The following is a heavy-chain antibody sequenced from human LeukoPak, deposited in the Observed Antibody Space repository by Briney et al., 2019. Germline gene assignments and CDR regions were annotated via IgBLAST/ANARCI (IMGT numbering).Heavy chain of an antibody. Sequence: ASVKVSCTASGYTFTGYYMHWVRQAPGQGLEWMGWINPNSGGTNYAQKFQGRVTMTRDTSISTAYMELSRLRSDGTAVYYCARHVVPAAITYYYYYMDVWGKGTTVTVSS. V-gene: IGHV1-2*02. CDR3: ARHVVPAAITYYYYYMDV. CDR1: GYTFTGYY. CDR2: INPNSGGT. D-gene: IGHD2-2*01. J-gene: IGHJ6*03.